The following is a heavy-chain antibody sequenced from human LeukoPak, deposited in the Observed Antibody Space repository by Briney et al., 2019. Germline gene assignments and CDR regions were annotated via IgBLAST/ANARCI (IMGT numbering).Heavy chain of an antibody. J-gene: IGHJ4*02. CDR1: GFTFSSYW. CDR3: ARDTGGGYSCYDC. CDR2: IKQDGSER. D-gene: IGHD5-18*01. V-gene: IGHV3-7*01. Sequence: PGGSLRLSRAASGFTFSSYWMTWIRQAPGKGLEWVANIKQDGSERYYVDSVKGRFTISRDNAKNSLYLQMNSLRAEDTAVYYCARDTGGGYSCYDCWGQGTLVTVSS.